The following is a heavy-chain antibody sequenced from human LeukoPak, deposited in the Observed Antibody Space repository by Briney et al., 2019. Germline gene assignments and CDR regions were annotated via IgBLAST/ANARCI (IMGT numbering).Heavy chain of an antibody. J-gene: IGHJ4*02. CDR1: GFTFSDYY. CDR2: ISGSGGST. D-gene: IGHD2-21*02. V-gene: IGHV3-23*01. CDR3: AKTLKTHIVVVTAIAY. Sequence: GGSLRLSCAASGFTFSDYYMTWIRQAPGKGLEWVSAISGSGGSTYYADSVKGRFTISRDNSKNTLYLQMNSLRAEDTAVYYCAKTLKTHIVVVTAIAYWGQGTLVTVSS.